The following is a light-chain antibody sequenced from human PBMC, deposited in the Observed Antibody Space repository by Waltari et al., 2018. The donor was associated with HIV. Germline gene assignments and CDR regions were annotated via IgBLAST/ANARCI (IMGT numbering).Light chain of an antibody. CDR2: GAS. CDR1: QSINSN. V-gene: IGKV1-39*01. J-gene: IGKJ2*01. Sequence: DIQMTQSPSSLSASVGDRVTIPCRAGQSINSNLHRYQQKPGKAPKLLIDGASSIQSGVPSRFSGSGSGTHFTLTISSLQPEDFAVYYCQQTYSTPHTFGQGTKLEIK. CDR3: QQTYSTPHT.